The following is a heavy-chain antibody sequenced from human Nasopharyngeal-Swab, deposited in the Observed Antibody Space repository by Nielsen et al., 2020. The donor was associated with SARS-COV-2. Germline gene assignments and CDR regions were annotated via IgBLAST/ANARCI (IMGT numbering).Heavy chain of an antibody. CDR2: INWNGAGT. D-gene: IGHD2-2*03. J-gene: IGHJ6*02. V-gene: IGHV3-20*01. Sequence: ETLSLTCAASGFTFDDYAMTWVRQAPGKGLEWVSGINWNGAGTGYADSVKGRFTISRDNAKNSLYLQMNSLRAEDTALYHCARSPGYYYYYGMDVWGQGTTVTVPS. CDR1: GFTFDDYA. CDR3: ARSPGYYYYYGMDV.